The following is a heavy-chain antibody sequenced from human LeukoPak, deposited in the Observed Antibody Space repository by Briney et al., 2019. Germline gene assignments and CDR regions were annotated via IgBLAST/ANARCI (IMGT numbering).Heavy chain of an antibody. Sequence: SETLSLTCTVSGGSISTYYWSWIRQSPGKGLEWIGYIYYNGSTNYNPSLKSRVTISVDTSKNQFSLKLSSVTAADTALYYCARGPISAVAGGFDYWGQGTLVTVSS. CDR1: GGSISTYY. D-gene: IGHD6-19*01. CDR2: IYYNGST. V-gene: IGHV4-59*01. J-gene: IGHJ4*02. CDR3: ARGPISAVAGGFDY.